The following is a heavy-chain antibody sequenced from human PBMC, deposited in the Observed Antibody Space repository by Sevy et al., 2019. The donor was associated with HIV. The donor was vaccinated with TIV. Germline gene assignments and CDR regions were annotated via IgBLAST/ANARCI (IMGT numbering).Heavy chain of an antibody. V-gene: IGHV1-18*01. J-gene: IGHJ4*02. Sequence: ASVKVSCKVSGYTFTSYRITWVRQAPGQGLESMGWISPHNGDTKYAQKFQGRVTMITDTSTNTAYMELRSLGSDDTAIDYCARACCSGGRCYSLAYWGQGTLVTVSS. CDR2: ISPHNGDT. CDR3: ARACCSGGRCYSLAY. CDR1: GYTFTSYR. D-gene: IGHD2-15*01.